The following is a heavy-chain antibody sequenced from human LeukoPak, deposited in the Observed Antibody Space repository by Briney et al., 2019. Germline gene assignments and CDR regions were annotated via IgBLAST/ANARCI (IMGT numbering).Heavy chain of an antibody. CDR2: IYYSGST. CDR3: ARGFDY. Sequence: SETQSLTCTVSGGSVSSGSYYWSWIRQPPGKGLEWIGYIYYSGSTNYNPSLKSRVTISVDTSKNQFSLKLSSVTAADTAVYYCARGFDYWGQGTLVTVSS. J-gene: IGHJ4*02. CDR1: GGSVSSGSYY. V-gene: IGHV4-61*01.